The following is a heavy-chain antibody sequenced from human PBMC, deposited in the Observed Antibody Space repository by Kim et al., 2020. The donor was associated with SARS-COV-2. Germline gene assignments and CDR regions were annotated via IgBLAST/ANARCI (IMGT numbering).Heavy chain of an antibody. J-gene: IGHJ4*02. CDR2: ISYDGSNK. V-gene: IGHV3-30*18. CDR1: GFTFSSYG. Sequence: GGSLRLSCAASGFTFSSYGMHWVRQAPGKGLEWVAVISYDGSNKYYADSVKGRFTISRDNSKNTLYLQMNSLRAEDTAVYYCAKLPLYGSGSYPGYWGQGTLVTVSS. CDR3: AKLPLYGSGSYPGY. D-gene: IGHD3-10*01.